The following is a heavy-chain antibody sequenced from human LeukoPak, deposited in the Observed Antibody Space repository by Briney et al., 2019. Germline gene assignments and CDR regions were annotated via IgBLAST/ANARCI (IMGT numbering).Heavy chain of an antibody. J-gene: IGHJ5*02. D-gene: IGHD3-10*01. CDR3: ARASQPQSWFGELSSWFDP. CDR1: GGSISSYY. V-gene: IGHV4-4*07. CDR2: IYTSGST. Sequence: SETLSRTGTVSGGSISSYYWSWLRQPAGKGLEWIGRIYTSGSTNYNPSLKSRVTMSVDTSKNQFSLKLSSVTAADTAVYYCARASQPQSWFGELSSWFDPWGQGTLVTVSS.